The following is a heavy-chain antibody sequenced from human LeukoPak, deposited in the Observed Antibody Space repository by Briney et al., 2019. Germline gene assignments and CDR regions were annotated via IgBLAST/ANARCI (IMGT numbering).Heavy chain of an antibody. CDR1: GFTFSSYG. V-gene: IGHV3-30*02. CDR2: IRYDGSNK. J-gene: IGHJ5*02. CDR3: AQDLCSGWSVGS. D-gene: IGHD6-19*01. Sequence: GGSLRLSCAASGFTFSSYGMHWVRQAPGRGLQWVAFIRYDGSNKYYADSVKGRFTISRDNSKNTLYLQMNSLRAEDTGVYYCAQDLCSGWSVGSWGQRTLVTVSS.